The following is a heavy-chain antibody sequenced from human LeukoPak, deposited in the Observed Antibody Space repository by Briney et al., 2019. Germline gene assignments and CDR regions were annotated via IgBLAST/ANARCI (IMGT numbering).Heavy chain of an antibody. J-gene: IGHJ4*02. CDR2: INSDGSST. CDR3: ARDLRYSSDY. Sequence: PGGPLRLSCAASGFTFNIYWMHWVRQAPGKGLVRVSHINSDGSSTTYADSVKGRFTISRDNAKNTVYLQMNSLRAEDTAVYYCARDLRYSSDYWGQGTLVTVSS. V-gene: IGHV3-74*01. CDR1: GFTFNIYW. D-gene: IGHD5-18*01.